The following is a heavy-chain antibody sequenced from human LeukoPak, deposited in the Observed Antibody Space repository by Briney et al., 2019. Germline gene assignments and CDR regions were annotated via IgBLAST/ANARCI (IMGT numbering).Heavy chain of an antibody. Sequence: PGGSLRLSCAASGFTFSSYAMSWVRQAPGKGLEWVSAISGSGGSTYYADSVKGRFTISRDNSKNTLYLQMNSLRAEDTALYYCAKSLLGSTWGYFDRWGQGTQVTVSS. CDR3: AKSLLGSTWGYFDR. J-gene: IGHJ4*02. CDR2: ISGSGGST. CDR1: GFTFSSYA. V-gene: IGHV3-23*01. D-gene: IGHD6-13*01.